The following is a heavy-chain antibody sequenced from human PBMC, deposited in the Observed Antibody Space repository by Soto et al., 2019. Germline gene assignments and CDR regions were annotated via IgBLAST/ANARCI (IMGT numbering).Heavy chain of an antibody. Sequence: ASVKVSCKASAYIFTSYYMHWVRQAPGQGLDWIGVIVPGGGSTSHAQSLPGRVTLTRAAPTSPVYMELSRPRAEDTALFSCARDRGRAAAGEYFYYGMDVWGQGSTVTVSS. CDR2: IVPGGGST. CDR3: ARDRGRAAAGEYFYYGMDV. J-gene: IGHJ6*02. CDR1: AYIFTSYY. V-gene: IGHV1-46*01. D-gene: IGHD6-13*01.